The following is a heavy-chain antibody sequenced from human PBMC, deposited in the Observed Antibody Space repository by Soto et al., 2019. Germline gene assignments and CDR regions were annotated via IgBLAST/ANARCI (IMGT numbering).Heavy chain of an antibody. CDR1: GHSSTAYH. V-gene: IGHV1-2*04. CDR2: INPKSGGA. D-gene: IGHD2-8*01. CDR3: ARGDSTDCSNGVCSFFYNHDMDV. Sequence: GAAVQVSCKCSGHSSTAYHIHWVPQAPGQWLEWLGRINPKSGGASTAQKFQGWVTMTTDTSISTASMELTRLTSDDTAIYYCARGDSTDCSNGVCSFFYNHDMDVWGQGTTVTVSS. J-gene: IGHJ6*02.